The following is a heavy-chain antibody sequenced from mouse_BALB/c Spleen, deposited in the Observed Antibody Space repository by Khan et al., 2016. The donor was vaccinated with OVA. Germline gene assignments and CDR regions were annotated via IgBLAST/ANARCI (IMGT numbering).Heavy chain of an antibody. CDR3: ARQPYYHYNVMDY. CDR1: GFSLTNYG. J-gene: IGHJ4*01. Sequence: VQLQESGPGLVAPSQSLSITCTISGFSLTNYGVHWVRQPPGKGLEWLVLMWSDGSATYNSALKSRLTISMDNSKSQVFLKMHSLQTEDTAMYFCARQPYYHYNVMDYWGQGTSVTVSS. V-gene: IGHV2-6-1*01. D-gene: IGHD2-10*01. CDR2: MWSDGSA.